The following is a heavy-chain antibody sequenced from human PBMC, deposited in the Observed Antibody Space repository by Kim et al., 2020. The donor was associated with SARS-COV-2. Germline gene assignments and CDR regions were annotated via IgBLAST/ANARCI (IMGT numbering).Heavy chain of an antibody. V-gene: IGHV1-8*01. Sequence: ASVKVSCEASGYSFTSFDINWVRQATGQGLEWMGWINPNSGNTGYERKFRGRVTMTRDKSIRTAYMELSSLRSEDTAVYYCARGLKKEDFWNDVLDYSLDVGGKGTAVTVSS. D-gene: IGHD3-3*01. CDR1: GYSFTSFD. CDR2: INPNSGNT. CDR3: ARGLKKEDFWNDVLDYSLDV. J-gene: IGHJ6*04.